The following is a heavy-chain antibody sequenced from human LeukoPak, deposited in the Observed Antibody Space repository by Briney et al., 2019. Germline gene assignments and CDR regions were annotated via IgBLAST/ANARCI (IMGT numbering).Heavy chain of an antibody. CDR3: ARGRCDRRGSYDLVQTKAFDY. CDR1: GGSFSGYY. D-gene: IGHD1-1*01. V-gene: IGHV4-34*01. CDR2: INHRGNT. J-gene: IGHJ4*02. Sequence: SETLSLTCAVYGGSFSGYYWTWIRQPPGKGLEWIGEINHRGNTNYNPSLESRVAISADTSKNHFSLNLSSVTAADTAVYYCARGRCDRRGSYDLVQTKAFDYWGQGTLVTVSP.